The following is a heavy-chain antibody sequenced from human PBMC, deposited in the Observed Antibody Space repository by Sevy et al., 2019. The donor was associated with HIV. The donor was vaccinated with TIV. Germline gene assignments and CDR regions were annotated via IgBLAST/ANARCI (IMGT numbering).Heavy chain of an antibody. J-gene: IGHJ4*02. D-gene: IGHD6-6*01. CDR3: AREISSSDPFDY. Sequence: SETLSLTCTVSGGSISSYYWSWIRQPPGKGLEWIGYIYYSGSTNYNPSLKSRVTISVDTSKNQFSLKLSSVTAADTAMYYCAREISSSDPFDYWGQGTLVTVSS. CDR2: IYYSGST. CDR1: GGSISSYY. V-gene: IGHV4-59*01.